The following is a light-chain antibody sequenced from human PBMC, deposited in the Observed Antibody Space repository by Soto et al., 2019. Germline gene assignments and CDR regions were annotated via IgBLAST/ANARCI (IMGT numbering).Light chain of an antibody. CDR1: SGHSSYA. CDR3: QTWGTGIHV. Sequence: QSVLTQSPSASASLGASVMLTGTLSSGHSSYAIAWHQQQPEKGPRYLMKLNSDGSHSKGDGIPDRFSGSSSGAERYLIISSLQSEDEADYYCQTWGTGIHVFGTGTKLTVL. CDR2: LNSDGSH. J-gene: IGLJ1*01. V-gene: IGLV4-69*01.